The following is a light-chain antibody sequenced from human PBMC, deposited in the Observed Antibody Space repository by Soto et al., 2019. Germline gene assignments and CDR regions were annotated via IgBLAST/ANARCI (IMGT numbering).Light chain of an antibody. V-gene: IGLV2-14*01. J-gene: IGLJ1*01. CDR1: SRDVGGYNY. CDR3: SSYTSSPYV. CDR2: DVS. Sequence: QSVLTQPASVSGSPGQSITISCTGTSRDVGGYNYVSWYQQHPGKAPKLMIYDVSNRPSGVSNRFSGSKSRNTASLTISGLQAVDEADYYCSSYTSSPYVFGTGTKVTVL.